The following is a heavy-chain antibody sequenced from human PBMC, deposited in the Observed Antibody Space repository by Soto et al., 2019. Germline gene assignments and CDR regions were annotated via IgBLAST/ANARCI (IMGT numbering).Heavy chain of an antibody. V-gene: IGHV4-31*03. CDR1: CGSIRSGGYY. Sequence: PSETLSLNCTVSCGSIRSGGYYWSWVRQNPRRGLEWIGNIYYSGNTYYNPSLKSRLTISVDTSKNQFSLNLSSVTAADTAVYYCARDRLMATAGTARHYFGLDVWGQGTTVTVSS. J-gene: IGHJ6*02. CDR2: IYYSGNT. CDR3: ARDRLMATAGTARHYFGLDV. D-gene: IGHD5-18*01.